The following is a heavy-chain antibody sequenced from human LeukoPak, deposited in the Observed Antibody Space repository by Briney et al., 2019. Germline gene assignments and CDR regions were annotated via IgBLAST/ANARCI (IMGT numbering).Heavy chain of an antibody. V-gene: IGHV3-48*01. Sequence: GGSLRLSCAASGFTFSSYSMNWVRQAPGKGLEWVSYISSSDSTIYYADSVKGRFTISRDNSKNTLYLQVNSLRAEDTAVYYCAKDPDIVVVVPATGDDYWGQGTLVTVSS. CDR3: AKDPDIVVVVPATGDDY. D-gene: IGHD2-15*01. CDR2: ISSSDSTI. CDR1: GFTFSSYS. J-gene: IGHJ4*02.